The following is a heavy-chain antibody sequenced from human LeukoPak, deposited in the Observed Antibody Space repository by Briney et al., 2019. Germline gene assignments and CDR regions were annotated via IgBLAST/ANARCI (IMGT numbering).Heavy chain of an antibody. CDR1: GFTFSSYE. Sequence: PGGSLRLSCAASGFTFSSYEMNWVRQAPGKGLEWISYISASGTITHYADSVEGRFTISRDNAKNSLYLQMNSLRAEDTAVYYCAGEVGGRYYYYYYMDVWGKGTTVTVSS. CDR3: AGEVGGRYYYYYYMDV. D-gene: IGHD2-15*01. V-gene: IGHV3-48*03. J-gene: IGHJ6*03. CDR2: ISASGTIT.